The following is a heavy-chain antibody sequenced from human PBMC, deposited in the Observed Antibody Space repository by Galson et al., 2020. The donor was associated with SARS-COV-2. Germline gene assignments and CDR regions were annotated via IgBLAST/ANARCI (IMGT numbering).Heavy chain of an antibody. V-gene: IGHV3-30*01. J-gene: IGHJ6*03. CDR3: AGTVAGGYYYYYMDV. D-gene: IGHD6-19*01. Sequence: LSLTCAASGFTFSSYAMHWVRQAPGKELEWVAVISYDGSNKYYADSVKGRFTISRDNSKNTLYLQMNSLRAEDTAVYYCAGTVAGGYYYYYMDVWGKGTTVTVSS. CDR2: ISYDGSNK. CDR1: GFTFSSYA.